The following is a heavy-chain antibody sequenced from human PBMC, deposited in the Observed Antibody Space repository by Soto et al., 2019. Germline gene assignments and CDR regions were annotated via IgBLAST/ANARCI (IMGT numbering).Heavy chain of an antibody. CDR1: GYTFTIYG. CDR3: GRGPSPRAPAGGTPYYYAMDV. D-gene: IGHD6-13*01. J-gene: IGHJ6*02. Sequence: ASLKVSCKASGYTFTIYGISWVRQAPGQGLEWMGWMNPINGATGSARRFQGRFSMTRNTATGTAYLELTSLRSDDTAVYYCGRGPSPRAPAGGTPYYYAMDVWGQGTTVTVSS. CDR2: MNPINGAT. V-gene: IGHV1-8*02.